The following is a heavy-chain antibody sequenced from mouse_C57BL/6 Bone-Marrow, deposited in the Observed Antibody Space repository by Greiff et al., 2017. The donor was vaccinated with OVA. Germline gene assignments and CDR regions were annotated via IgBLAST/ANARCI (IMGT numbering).Heavy chain of an antibody. CDR1: GYTFTSYG. J-gene: IGHJ4*01. V-gene: IGHV1-81*01. D-gene: IGHD1-1*01. CDR2: IYPRSGNT. CDR3: ARSNYGSRGYAMDY. Sequence: VQVVESGAELARPGASVKLSCKASGYTFTSYGISWVKQRTGQGLEWIGEIYPRSGNTYYNEKFKGKATLTADKSSSTAYMELRSLTSEDSAVYFGARSNYGSRGYAMDYWGQGTSVTVSS.